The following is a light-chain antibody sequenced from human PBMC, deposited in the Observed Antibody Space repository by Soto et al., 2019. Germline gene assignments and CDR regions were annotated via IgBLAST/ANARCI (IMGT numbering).Light chain of an antibody. CDR1: QGITSY. CDR2: DVS. CDR3: QQYDYSRT. Sequence: IQLTQSPSSLSASAGDRVTNSCRVSQGITSYLHWYQQKPGEAPKLLIYDVSNLESGVPSRFSGSGSGTEFSLTIRSLQPDDFATYYCQQYDYSRTFGQGTKVDI. J-gene: IGKJ1*01. V-gene: IGKV1D-13*01.